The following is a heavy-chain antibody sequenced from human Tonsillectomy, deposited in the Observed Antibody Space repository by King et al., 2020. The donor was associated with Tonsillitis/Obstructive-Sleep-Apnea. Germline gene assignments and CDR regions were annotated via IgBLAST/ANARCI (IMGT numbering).Heavy chain of an antibody. V-gene: IGHV4-39*01. J-gene: IGHJ4*02. CDR1: GAPISSSSNY. Sequence: QLQESGPGLVKPSETLSLTCSVPGAPISSSSNYRGWIRQPPGKGLEWIGSIYYSESTYYNPSLKSRVTIFEDTSENQFSLKLTSVTAADTAVYYCVRHSSMDGELVDYWGQGILVTVSS. CDR3: VRHSSMDGELVDY. CDR2: IYYSEST. D-gene: IGHD4-17*01.